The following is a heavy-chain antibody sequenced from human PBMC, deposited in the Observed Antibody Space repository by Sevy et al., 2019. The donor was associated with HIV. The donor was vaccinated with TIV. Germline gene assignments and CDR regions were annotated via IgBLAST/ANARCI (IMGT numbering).Heavy chain of an antibody. CDR3: ARSAGTHYGMDV. CDR1: GFTFDDYG. J-gene: IGHJ6*02. V-gene: IGHV3-20*01. D-gene: IGHD1-1*01. CDR2: INWNGGST. Sequence: GGSMRLSCAASGFTFDDYGMSWVRQAPGKGLEWVSGINWNGGSTGYADSVKGRFTISRDNAKNSLYLQMNSLRAEDTALYHCARSAGTHYGMDVWGQGTTVTVSS.